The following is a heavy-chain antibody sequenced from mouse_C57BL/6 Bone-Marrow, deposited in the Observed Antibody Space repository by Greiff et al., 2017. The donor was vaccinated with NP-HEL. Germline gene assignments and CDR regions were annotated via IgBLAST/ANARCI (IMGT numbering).Heavy chain of an antibody. CDR1: GFTFSSYA. CDR3: ERDYGSRGFAY. J-gene: IGHJ3*01. D-gene: IGHD1-1*01. CDR2: ISDGGSYT. V-gene: IGHV5-4*01. Sequence: EVQLVESGGGLVKPGGSLKLSCAASGFTFSSYAMSWVRQTPEKRLEWVATISDGGSYTYYPDNVKGRFTISRDNAKNNLYLQMSHLKSEDTAMCYCERDYGSRGFAYWGQGTLVTVSA.